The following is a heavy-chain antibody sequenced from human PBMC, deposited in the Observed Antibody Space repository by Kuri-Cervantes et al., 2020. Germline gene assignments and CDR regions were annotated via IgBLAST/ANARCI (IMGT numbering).Heavy chain of an antibody. CDR2: IYHSVSN. J-gene: IGHJ4*02. D-gene: IGHD1-26*01. V-gene: IGHV4-4*02. Sequence: SETLSLTCVVSGDSISSSNWWSWVRQSPTKGLEWIGEIYHSVSNNYNPSLKSRVTISVDTSKNQFSLKLSSVTAADTAVYYCASMGKGGSLAYWGQGTLVTVSS. CDR3: ASMGKGGSLAY. CDR1: GDSISSSNW.